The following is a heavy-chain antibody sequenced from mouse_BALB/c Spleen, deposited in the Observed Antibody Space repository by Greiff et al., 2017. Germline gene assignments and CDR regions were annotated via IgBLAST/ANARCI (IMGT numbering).Heavy chain of an antibody. CDR2: ISNGGGST. CDR1: GFTFSSYT. Sequence: EVMLVESGGGLVQPGGSLKLSCAASGFTFSSYTMSWVRQTPEKRLEWVAYISNGGGSTYYPDTVKGRFTISRDNAKNTLYLQMSSLKSEDTAMYYCARDRDYGSSYKFAYWGQGTLVTVSA. J-gene: IGHJ3*01. V-gene: IGHV5-12-2*01. CDR3: ARDRDYGSSYKFAY. D-gene: IGHD1-1*01.